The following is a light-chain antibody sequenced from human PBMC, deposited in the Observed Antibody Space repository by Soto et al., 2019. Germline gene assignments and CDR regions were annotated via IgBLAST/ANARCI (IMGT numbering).Light chain of an antibody. J-gene: IGLJ1*01. Sequence: QSVLTQPASVSGSPGQSITISCTGTSSDVGGYNSVSWYRQDPGKAPKLIIYDVTNRPSGVSNRFSVSESGNTASLTISGLQAEDEADYHCSSFTSSITYVFGTGTQLTVL. CDR3: SSFTSSITYV. CDR2: DVT. CDR1: SSDVGGYNS. V-gene: IGLV2-14*01.